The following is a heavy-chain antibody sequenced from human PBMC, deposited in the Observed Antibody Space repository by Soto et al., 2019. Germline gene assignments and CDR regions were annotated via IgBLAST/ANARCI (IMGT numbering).Heavy chain of an antibody. J-gene: IGHJ3*02. D-gene: IGHD3-22*01. CDR3: ASLADDSRFSGI. Sequence: QVQLVQSGAEVKKPGSSVKVSCKASGGTFSSYAISWVRQAPGQGLEWLGGMIPIFGTANYAQKFQCRVTITADESTSTAYMELSSLRSEDTAVYYCASLADDSRFSGIWGQGTMVTVSS. CDR2: MIPIFGTA. CDR1: GGTFSSYA. V-gene: IGHV1-69*01.